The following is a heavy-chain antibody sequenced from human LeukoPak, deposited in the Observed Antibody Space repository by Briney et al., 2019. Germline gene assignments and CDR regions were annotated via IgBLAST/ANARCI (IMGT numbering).Heavy chain of an antibody. CDR1: GYIFRNFG. V-gene: IGHV1-18*01. CDR3: MRDVWSWSVKVAPTDF. D-gene: IGHD3-3*01. Sequence: ASVKVSCKASGYIFRNFGLSWVRQAPGQGLEWLGWSSAHNGNSNYAQKFRDRVTVTIDTSTNTGHMELRGLRTDDTAVYYCMRDVWSWSVKVAPTDFWGQGTLVTVSS. J-gene: IGHJ4*02. CDR2: SSAHNGNS.